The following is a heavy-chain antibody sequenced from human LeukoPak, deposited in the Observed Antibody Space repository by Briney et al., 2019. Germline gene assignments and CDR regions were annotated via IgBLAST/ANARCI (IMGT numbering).Heavy chain of an antibody. J-gene: IGHJ4*02. Sequence: GGSLRLSCAASGFPFRSHNMNWVRQAPGKGLEWVSYISSSGSTIYYADSVKGRFTISRDNAKNSLYLQMNSLRAEDTAVYYCARYEGVLQFDYWGQGTLVTVSS. V-gene: IGHV3-48*04. D-gene: IGHD4/OR15-4a*01. CDR2: ISSSGSTI. CDR1: GFPFRSHN. CDR3: ARYEGVLQFDY.